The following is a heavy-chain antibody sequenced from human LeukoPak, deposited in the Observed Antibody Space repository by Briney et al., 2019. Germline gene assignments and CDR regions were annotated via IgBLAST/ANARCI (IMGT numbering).Heavy chain of an antibody. V-gene: IGHV3-23*01. CDR1: GITLSNYG. CDR2: ISGSGGST. CDR3: AKRGVVIRVILVGFHKEAYYFDS. Sequence: GGSLRLPCAVSGITLSNYGMSWVRQAPGKGLEWVAGISGSGGSTNYADSVKGRFTISRDNPKNTLYLQMNSLRAEDTAVYFCAKRGVVIRVILVGFHKEAYYFDSWGQGALVTVSS. J-gene: IGHJ4*02. D-gene: IGHD3-22*01.